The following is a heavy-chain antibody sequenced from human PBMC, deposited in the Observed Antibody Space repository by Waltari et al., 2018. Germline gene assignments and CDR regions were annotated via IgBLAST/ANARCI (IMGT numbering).Heavy chain of an antibody. V-gene: IGHV3-7*01. CDR2: IMTDGSEE. J-gene: IGHJ3*02. Sequence: EVQLVESGGGLVQPGGSLRLSCAASGFTRSRHWMSWVRQAPGKGPEWVANIMTDGSEEYYVDSVRGRFTISRDNAKNSLYLQMNSLRPEDTAVYYCARDQWFAFDIWGHGTMVTVSS. CDR1: GFTRSRHW. D-gene: IGHD3-22*01. CDR3: ARDQWFAFDI.